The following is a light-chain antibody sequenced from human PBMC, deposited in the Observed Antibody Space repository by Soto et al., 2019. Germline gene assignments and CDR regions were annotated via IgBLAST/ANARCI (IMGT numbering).Light chain of an antibody. Sequence: DIQMTQSPSSLSASVGDRVTITCRAGQSISSYLNWYQQKPGKAPKLLIYAASSLQSGVPSRFSGSGSGTDFTLTISSLQPEDFATYYCQQSYSTPQCTFGQGTKLEIK. CDR3: QQSYSTPQCT. CDR2: AAS. V-gene: IGKV1-39*01. CDR1: QSISSY. J-gene: IGKJ2*02.